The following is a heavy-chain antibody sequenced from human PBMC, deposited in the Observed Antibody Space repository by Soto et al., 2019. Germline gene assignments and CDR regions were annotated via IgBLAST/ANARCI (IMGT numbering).Heavy chain of an antibody. CDR1: VCTFSTYA. J-gene: IGHJ4*02. CDR2: LSGGGTT. D-gene: IGHD1-26*01. CDR3: AQDGRSGSVTRPEH. V-gene: IGHV3-23*01. Sequence: PVGSLRLSCATSVCTFSTYAMSCVRHSPGRWLEWVSGLSGGGTTYYADSVKGRFTISRDNSKNTLNLQMNSLRVEDSAMYYCAQDGRSGSVTRPEHWGQGTLVIVS.